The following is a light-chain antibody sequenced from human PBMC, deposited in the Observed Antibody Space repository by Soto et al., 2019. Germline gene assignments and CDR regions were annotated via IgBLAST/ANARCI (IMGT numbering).Light chain of an antibody. J-gene: IGKJ4*01. CDR3: QQYYSYPIT. CDR2: KAS. Sequence: DIQMTQSPSTLSASVGDRVTVTCRASQSISTSLAWYQQKPGKAPKLLIYKASSLESGVPSRFSGSGSGTDFTLTISCLQSEDFATYYCQQYYSYPITFGGGTKVDIK. V-gene: IGKV1-5*03. CDR1: QSISTS.